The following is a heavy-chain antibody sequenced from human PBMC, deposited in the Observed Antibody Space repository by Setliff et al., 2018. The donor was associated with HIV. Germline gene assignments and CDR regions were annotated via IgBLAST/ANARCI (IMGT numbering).Heavy chain of an antibody. Sequence: GASLTISCKGSGYSFTTYWIGWVRQMPGKGLEWMGIIHPGDSETRYSQSFQGQVIISADKSISTAYLQWSSLKASDTAMYYCASLQPDAVDVWGQGTTVTVSS. CDR3: ASLQPDAVDV. J-gene: IGHJ6*02. CDR2: IHPGDSET. V-gene: IGHV5-51*01. CDR1: GYSFTTYW.